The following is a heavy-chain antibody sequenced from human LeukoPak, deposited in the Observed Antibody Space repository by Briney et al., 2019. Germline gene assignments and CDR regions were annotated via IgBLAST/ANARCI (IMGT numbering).Heavy chain of an antibody. J-gene: IGHJ6*02. D-gene: IGHD6-13*01. CDR3: ARDLSSSWYYYYGMDV. CDR2: SSSSSSTI. Sequence: GGSLRLSCVASGFTFSSYSMNWVRQAPGKGLEWVSYSSSSSSTIYYADSVKGRFTISRDNAKNSLYLQMNSLRAEDTAVYYCARDLSSSWYYYYGMDVWGQGTTVTVSS. V-gene: IGHV3-48*01. CDR1: GFTFSSYS.